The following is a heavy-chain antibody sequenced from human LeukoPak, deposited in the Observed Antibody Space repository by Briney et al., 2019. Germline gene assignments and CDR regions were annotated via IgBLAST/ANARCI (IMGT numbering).Heavy chain of an antibody. CDR1: GGSFSGYY. Sequence: SETLSLTCAVYGGSFSGYYWSWIRQPPGKGLEWIGYIYYSGSTNYNPSLKSRVTISVDTSKNQFSLKLSSVTAADTAVYYCVRYSSSSFDPWGQGTLVTVSS. V-gene: IGHV4-59*01. CDR2: IYYSGST. D-gene: IGHD6-13*01. J-gene: IGHJ5*02. CDR3: VRYSSSSFDP.